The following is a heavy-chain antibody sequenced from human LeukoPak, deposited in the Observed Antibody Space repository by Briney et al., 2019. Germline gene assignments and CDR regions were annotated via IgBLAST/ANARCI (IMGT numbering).Heavy chain of an antibody. CDR1: GGSFSGYY. CDR2: INHSGST. Sequence: PSETLSLTCAAYGGSFSGYYWSWIRQPPGKGLEWIGEINHSGSTNYNPSLKSRVTISVDTSKNQFSLKLSSVTAADTAVYYCARTRVGAVAGPFDYWGQGTLVTVSS. D-gene: IGHD6-19*01. J-gene: IGHJ4*02. V-gene: IGHV4-34*01. CDR3: ARTRVGAVAGPFDY.